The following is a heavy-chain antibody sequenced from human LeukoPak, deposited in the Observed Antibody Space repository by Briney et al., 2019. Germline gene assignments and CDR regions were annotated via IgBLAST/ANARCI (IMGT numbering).Heavy chain of an antibody. J-gene: IGHJ6*03. Sequence: ASVKVSCKASGYTFTGYDMHWVRQAPEQGLEWMGWINPNSGGTNYAQKFQGRVTMTRDTSISTAYMELSRLRSDDTAVYYCARDRTTVTLDYYYYMDVWGKGTTVTVSS. CDR2: INPNSGGT. CDR1: GYTFTGYD. CDR3: ARDRTTVTLDYYYYMDV. V-gene: IGHV1-2*02. D-gene: IGHD4-17*01.